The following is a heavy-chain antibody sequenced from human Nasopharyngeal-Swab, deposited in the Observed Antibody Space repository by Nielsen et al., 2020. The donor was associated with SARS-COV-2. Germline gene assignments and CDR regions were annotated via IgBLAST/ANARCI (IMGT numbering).Heavy chain of an antibody. V-gene: IGHV1-18*04. D-gene: IGHD3-3*01. Sequence: ASVKVSCKTSGYRFTSYGIGWVRQAPGQGLEWMGWINGYQGGTHSAQKFQGRITLTIDKSTSTAYMELRSLKFDDTAVYYCAKLGSRDSDFCSGQYMDVWGEGTTVTVSS. CDR3: AKLGSRDSDFCSGQYMDV. J-gene: IGHJ6*03. CDR2: INGYQGGT. CDR1: GYRFTSYG.